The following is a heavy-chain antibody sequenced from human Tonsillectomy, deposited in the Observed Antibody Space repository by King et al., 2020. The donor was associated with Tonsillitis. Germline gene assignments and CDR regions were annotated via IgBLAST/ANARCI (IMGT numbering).Heavy chain of an antibody. D-gene: IGHD3-10*01. CDR1: GFTFSSYA. CDR2: ISGGGGST. J-gene: IGHJ4*02. V-gene: IGHV3-23*04. Sequence: VQLVQSGGGLVQPGGSLRVSCAASGFTFSSYAMSWVRQAPGKGLEWVSLISGGGGSTYYADSVKGRFTISRDNSKNTLYLQMNSLRVEDTAVYYCAKDPTYYNTTYYFDFGGQGTLVTVSS. CDR3: AKDPTYYNTTYYFDF.